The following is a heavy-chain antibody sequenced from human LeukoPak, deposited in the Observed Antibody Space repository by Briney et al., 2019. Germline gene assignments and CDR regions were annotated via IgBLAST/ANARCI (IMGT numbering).Heavy chain of an antibody. J-gene: IGHJ4*02. D-gene: IGHD2-21*01. CDR2: INAGNGNT. CDR1: GYTFTSYA. CDR3: ARGGEIDIPNDY. Sequence: ASVKVSCKASGYTFTSYAMHWVRQAPGQRLEWMGWINAGNGNTKYSQKFQGRVTITRDTSASTAYMELSSLRSEDTAVYYCARGGEIDIPNDYWGQGTLVTVSS. V-gene: IGHV1-3*01.